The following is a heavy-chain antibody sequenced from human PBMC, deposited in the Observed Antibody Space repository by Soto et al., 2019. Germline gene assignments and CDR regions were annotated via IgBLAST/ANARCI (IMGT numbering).Heavy chain of an antibody. CDR1: GYTFTSYA. J-gene: IGHJ5*02. CDR2: INAGNGNT. D-gene: IGHD2-2*01. V-gene: IGHV1-3*01. CDR3: ARGRIVVVPTATPNWFDP. Sequence: GASVKVSCKASGYTFTSYAMHWVRQAPGQRLEWMGWINAGNGNTKYSQKFQGRVTITRDTSASTAYMELSSLRSEDTAVYYCARGRIVVVPTATPNWFDPWGQGTLVTSPQ.